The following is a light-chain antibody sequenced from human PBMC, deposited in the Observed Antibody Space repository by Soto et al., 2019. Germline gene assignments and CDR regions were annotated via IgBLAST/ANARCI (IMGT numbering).Light chain of an antibody. V-gene: IGKV3-15*01. CDR1: QSVSSN. Sequence: EIVMTQSPATLSVSPGERVTLSCRASQSVSSNLVWYQQKPGQAPRLLIYGASTRVTGIPVRFSGSGSGTEFTLTINSLQSEDFAVYYCQQYNKWPPWTFGQGTKVEIK. J-gene: IGKJ1*01. CDR2: GAS. CDR3: QQYNKWPPWT.